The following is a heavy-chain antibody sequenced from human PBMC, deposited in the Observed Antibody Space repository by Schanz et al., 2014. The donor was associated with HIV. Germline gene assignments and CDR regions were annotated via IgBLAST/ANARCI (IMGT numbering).Heavy chain of an antibody. CDR2: ISSSSSTI. V-gene: IGHV3-48*04. CDR1: GFTFSSYS. D-gene: IGHD2-2*01. Sequence: EVQLVESGGGLVQPGGSLRLSCAASGFTFSSYSMNWVRQAPGKGLEWVSYISSSSSTIYYADSVKGRFTISRDDFKDTLYLQMNSLRAEDTALYFCAKSTWVDNCGQGTLVTVSS. CDR3: AKSTWVDN. J-gene: IGHJ4*02.